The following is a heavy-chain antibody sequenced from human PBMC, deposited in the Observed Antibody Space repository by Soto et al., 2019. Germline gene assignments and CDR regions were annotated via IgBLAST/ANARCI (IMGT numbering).Heavy chain of an antibody. CDR1: GDTFTSYY. Sequence: ASVKVSCKAPGDTFTSYYLNWVRQAPGQGLELMGVINPHGGSTKYAQKFQGRITMTRDTSRSTVYMELSSLRSDDTAIYYCARSSGGNFGIIIEGSNWFDPWGQGTLVTVYS. V-gene: IGHV1-46*01. CDR3: ARSSGGNFGIIIEGSNWFDP. CDR2: INPHGGST. D-gene: IGHD3-3*01. J-gene: IGHJ5*02.